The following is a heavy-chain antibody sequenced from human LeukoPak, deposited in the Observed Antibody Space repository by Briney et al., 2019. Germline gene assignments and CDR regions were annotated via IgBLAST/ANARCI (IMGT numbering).Heavy chain of an antibody. D-gene: IGHD1-26*01. Sequence: PGGSLRLSCAASGFTFTNYDMSWVRQAPGKGLDWVSGISGRGGRTYYVGSVKGRFTISRDNSKNTLYLQMNSLRAEDTAVYYCAKGEHQPTLSFDYWGQGTLVTVSS. J-gene: IGHJ4*02. CDR2: ISGRGGRT. CDR3: AKGEHQPTLSFDY. V-gene: IGHV3-23*01. CDR1: GFTFTNYD.